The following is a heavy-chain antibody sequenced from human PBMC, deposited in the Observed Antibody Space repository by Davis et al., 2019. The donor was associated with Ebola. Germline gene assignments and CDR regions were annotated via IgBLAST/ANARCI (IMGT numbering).Heavy chain of an antibody. V-gene: IGHV3-64D*08. CDR2: INDRGTTT. J-gene: IGHJ4*02. CDR3: IKDRSGKYAFDY. CDR1: GFIFSSSA. Sequence: PAGSLRLSCSASGFIFSSSAMHWVRQAPGKGLEYVSGINDRGTTTHYADSVQGRFSISRDDSKNTVYLQLSNLRTEDTAVYFCIKDRSGKYAFDYWGLGTLVTVSS. D-gene: IGHD1-26*01.